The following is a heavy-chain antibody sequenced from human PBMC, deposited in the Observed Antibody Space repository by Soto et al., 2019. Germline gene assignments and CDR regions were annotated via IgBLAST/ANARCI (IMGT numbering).Heavy chain of an antibody. J-gene: IGHJ6*02. CDR2: IDSDGSTT. CDR3: ARPGYSNYGPGVDV. D-gene: IGHD4-4*01. Sequence: EVQLVESGGGLVQPGGSLRLSCAAPGFTFSVYWMHWVRQAPGKGLVWVSRIDSDGSTTSYADSVKGRFTISRDNAKSTLYLQMNSLSAEDTAVYYCARPGYSNYGPGVDVWGQGTTVTVSS. CDR1: GFTFSVYW. V-gene: IGHV3-74*01.